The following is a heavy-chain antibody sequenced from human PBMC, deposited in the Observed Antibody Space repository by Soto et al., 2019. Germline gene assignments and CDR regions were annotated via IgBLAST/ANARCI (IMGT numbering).Heavy chain of an antibody. V-gene: IGHV3-23*01. CDR1: GFTFSSYA. CDR2: ISGSGGST. Sequence: GGSLRLSCAASGFTFSSYAMSWVRQAPGKGLEWVSAISGSGGSTYYADSVKGRFTISRDNSKNTLYLQMNSLRAEDTAVYYCAKDLDLMSIAARFDYWGQGTLVTVSS. J-gene: IGHJ4*02. D-gene: IGHD6-6*01. CDR3: AKDLDLMSIAARFDY.